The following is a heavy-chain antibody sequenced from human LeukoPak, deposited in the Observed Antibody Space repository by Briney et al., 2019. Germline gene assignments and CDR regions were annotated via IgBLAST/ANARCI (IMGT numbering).Heavy chain of an antibody. Sequence: PSETLSLTCTVSGGSISSYSYYWGWIRQPPGKGLEWIGSIYYSGSTYYNPSLKSRVTISVDTSKNQFSLKLSSVTAADTAVYYCARDWGDPGIVKWLALSLGNFDYWGQGTLVTVSS. V-gene: IGHV4-39*07. CDR1: GGSISSYSYY. CDR3: ARDWGDPGIVKWLALSLGNFDY. CDR2: IYYSGST. D-gene: IGHD1-26*01. J-gene: IGHJ4*02.